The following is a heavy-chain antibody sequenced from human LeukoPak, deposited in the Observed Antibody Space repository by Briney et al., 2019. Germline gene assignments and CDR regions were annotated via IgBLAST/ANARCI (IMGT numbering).Heavy chain of an antibody. D-gene: IGHD4-17*01. V-gene: IGHV1-69*04. Sequence: GASVKVSCKASGGTFSSYAISWVRQAPGQGLEWMGRIIPILGIANYAQKFQGRVTITADKSTSTAYMELSSLRSEDTAVYYCARMYTVTTWYFDLWGRGTLVTVSS. CDR3: ARMYTVTTWYFDL. CDR1: GGTFSSYA. CDR2: IIPILGIA. J-gene: IGHJ2*01.